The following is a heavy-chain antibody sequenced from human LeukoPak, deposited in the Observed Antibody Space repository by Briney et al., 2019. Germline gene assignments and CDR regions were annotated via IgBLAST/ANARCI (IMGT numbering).Heavy chain of an antibody. V-gene: IGHV1-69*13. J-gene: IGHJ4*02. D-gene: IGHD3-16*01. CDR1: GYTFTEYY. CDR3: ARDAFNLGGY. Sequence: SVKVSCKASGYTFTEYYIHWVRQAPGQGLEWMGGIIPIFGTANYAQKFQGRVTITADESTSTAYMELSSLRSEDTAVYYCARDAFNLGGYWGQGTLVTVSS. CDR2: IIPIFGTA.